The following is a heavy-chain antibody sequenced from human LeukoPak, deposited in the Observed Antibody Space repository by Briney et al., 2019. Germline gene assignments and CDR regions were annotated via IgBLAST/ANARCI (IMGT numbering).Heavy chain of an antibody. Sequence: GASVKVSCKASGYTFTSYGISWVRQAPGQGLEWMGWISAYNGNTNYAQKLQGRVTMTTDTSTSTAYMELRSLRSDDTAVYYCARARVAAAAYYYYYYYMDVWGKGTTVTVSS. CDR1: GYTFTSYG. CDR2: ISAYNGNT. CDR3: ARARVAAAAYYYYYYYMDV. V-gene: IGHV1-18*01. D-gene: IGHD6-13*01. J-gene: IGHJ6*03.